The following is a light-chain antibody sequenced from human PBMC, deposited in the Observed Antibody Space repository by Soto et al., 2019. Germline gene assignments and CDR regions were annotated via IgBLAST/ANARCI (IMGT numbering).Light chain of an antibody. J-gene: IGLJ3*02. CDR3: QTWGTGIQV. CDR1: SGHSSYA. V-gene: IGLV4-69*01. CDR2: LNSDDSH. Sequence: QLVLTQSPSASASLGASVKLTCTLSSGHSSYAIAWHQQQPEKGPRYLMKLNSDDSHSKGGGIPDRFSGSSSGAERYLTISSLQSEDEADYYCQTWGTGIQVFGGGTKLTVL.